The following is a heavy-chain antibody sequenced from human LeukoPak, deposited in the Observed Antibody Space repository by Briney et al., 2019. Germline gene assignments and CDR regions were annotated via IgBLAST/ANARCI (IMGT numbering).Heavy chain of an antibody. V-gene: IGHV3-23*01. CDR2: ISGSGGST. CDR3: AKDLIRRLGDLSSFDY. Sequence: PGGSLRLLCAACGFTFSSYGMSWVRQAPGKGLEWVSAISGSGGSTYYADFVKGRFTISRDNSKNTLYLQMNSLRAEDTAVYYCAKDLIRRLGDLSSFDYWGQRTLVTVSS. J-gene: IGHJ4*02. CDR1: GFTFSSYG. D-gene: IGHD3-16*02.